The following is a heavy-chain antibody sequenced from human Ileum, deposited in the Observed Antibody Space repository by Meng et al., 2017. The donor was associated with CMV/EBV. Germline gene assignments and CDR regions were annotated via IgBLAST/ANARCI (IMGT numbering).Heavy chain of an antibody. Sequence: HLAGSGPRLLPPSAPLSLTCTVTGVSLTSDYWTWSRQPAGKGLEWIGRIHPTGTTDDNPSLRSRGSMSLDKSKNQFSLKLTSVTAADTAVYYCARAAARGVPVDLWGQGTLVTVSS. CDR2: IHPTGTT. CDR1: GVSLTSDY. J-gene: IGHJ5*02. D-gene: IGHD3-10*01. CDR3: ARAAARGVPVDL. V-gene: IGHV4-4*07.